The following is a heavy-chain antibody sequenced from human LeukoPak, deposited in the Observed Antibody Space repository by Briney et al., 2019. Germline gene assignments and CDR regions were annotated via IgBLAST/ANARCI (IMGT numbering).Heavy chain of an antibody. CDR3: ARDGFSSSWPYYFDF. J-gene: IGHJ4*02. Sequence: ASVKVSCKASGYTFINYGITWVRQAPGQGLGWMGWISSYNGNTNYAQKFQGRVTMTTDTSTSTAYMELKSLRSDDTAVYHCARDGFSSSWPYYFDFWGQGSLVTVSS. CDR1: GYTFINYG. D-gene: IGHD6-13*01. CDR2: ISSYNGNT. V-gene: IGHV1-18*01.